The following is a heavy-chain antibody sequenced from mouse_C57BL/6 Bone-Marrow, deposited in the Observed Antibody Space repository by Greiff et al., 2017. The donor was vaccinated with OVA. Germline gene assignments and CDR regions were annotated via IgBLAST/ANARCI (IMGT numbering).Heavy chain of an antibody. D-gene: IGHD1-2*01. CDR3: ARSRHYFSYYAMDY. Sequence: QVQLQQSGTVLARPGASVKMSCKTSGYTFTSYTMHWVKQRPGQGLEWIGYINPSSGYTKYNQKFKDKATLTADKSSSTAYMQLSSLTSEDSAVYYCARSRHYFSYYAMDYWGQGTSVTVSS. CDR1: GYTFTSYT. CDR2: INPSSGYT. V-gene: IGHV1-4*01. J-gene: IGHJ4*01.